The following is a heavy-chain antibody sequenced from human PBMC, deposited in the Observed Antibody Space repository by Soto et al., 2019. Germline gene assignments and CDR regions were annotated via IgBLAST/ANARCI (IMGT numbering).Heavy chain of an antibody. CDR3: ARHPDYDIPTGFDF. CDR2: LYNTGST. CDR1: GASISRYY. V-gene: IGHV4-59*08. D-gene: IGHD3-9*01. J-gene: IGHJ4*02. Sequence: PSETLSLTCTVSGASISRYYWSWIRQSPGKGLEWIGYLYNTGSTIYNPSLKSRVTISVDTSKNQFSLKMNSVTAADTAVYYCARHPDYDIPTGFDFSGQGILVTVSS.